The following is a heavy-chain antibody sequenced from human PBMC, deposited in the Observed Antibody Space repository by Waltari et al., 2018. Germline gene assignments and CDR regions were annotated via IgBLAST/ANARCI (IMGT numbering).Heavy chain of an antibody. J-gene: IGHJ4*02. V-gene: IGHV1-69*08. CDR1: GGTFSSYT. CDR2: IIPIRGIA. CDR3: ARETRYSSGSDY. Sequence: QVQLVQSGAEVKKPGSSVKVSCKASGGTFSSYTISWVRQAPGQGLEWMGRIIPIRGIANYAQKFQGRVTITADKSTSTAYMGLSSLRSEDTAVYYCARETRYSSGSDYWGQGTLVTVSS. D-gene: IGHD6-19*01.